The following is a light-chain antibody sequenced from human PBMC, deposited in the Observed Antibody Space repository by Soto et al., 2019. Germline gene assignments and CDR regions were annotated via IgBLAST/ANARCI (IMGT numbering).Light chain of an antibody. Sequence: DIQRTPYPCNLFASGGGVVTSSCRAIQSISSWLAWYQQKPGKAPKLLIYKASRLHSGVSSRFSGSESGTAFTLTISSLQPDDFATHYCQQYSGDSRTFGQGTKVDIK. J-gene: IGKJ1*01. CDR2: KAS. CDR1: QSISSW. V-gene: IGKV1-5*03. CDR3: QQYSGDSRT.